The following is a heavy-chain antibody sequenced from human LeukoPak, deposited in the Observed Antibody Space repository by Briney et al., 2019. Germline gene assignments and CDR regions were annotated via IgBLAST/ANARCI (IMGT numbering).Heavy chain of an antibody. CDR1: GGTFSSYA. J-gene: IGHJ4*02. CDR3: ARRASGGYGHYFDY. D-gene: IGHD5-12*01. V-gene: IGHV1-69*04. CDR2: IIPILSIA. Sequence: SVKVSCKASGGTFSSYAISWVRQAPGQGLEWMGRIIPILSIANYAQKFQGRVTITADRSTSTAYMELSSLRSEDTAVYYCARRASGGYGHYFDYWGQGTLVTVSS.